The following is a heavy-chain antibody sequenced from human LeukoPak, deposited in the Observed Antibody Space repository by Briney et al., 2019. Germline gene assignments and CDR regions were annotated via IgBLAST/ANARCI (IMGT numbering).Heavy chain of an antibody. CDR2: INHNGDVN. CDR1: GFTFSSYW. V-gene: IGHV3-7*03. J-gene: IGHJ6*02. Sequence: GGSLRLSCAASGFTFSSYWTNWARQAPGKGLEWVASINHNGDVNYYVDSVKGRFTISRDNAKNSLYLQMSNLRAEDTAVYFCARGGGLDVWGQGATVTVSS. CDR3: ARGGGLDV. D-gene: IGHD3-16*01.